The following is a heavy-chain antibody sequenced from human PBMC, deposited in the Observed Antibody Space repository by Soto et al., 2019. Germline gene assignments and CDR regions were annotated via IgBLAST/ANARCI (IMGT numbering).Heavy chain of an antibody. Sequence: GGSLRLSCAASGLTVSSNYMSWVRQAPGKGLEWVSIIYGGGITDYAGSVKGRFTISRDDSKNTLYLQMNSLRAEDTAAYYCARSTDYGNYFFDYWGQGTLVTVSS. CDR1: GLTVSSNY. CDR3: ARSTDYGNYFFDY. D-gene: IGHD4-17*01. CDR2: IYGGGIT. J-gene: IGHJ4*02. V-gene: IGHV3-66*01.